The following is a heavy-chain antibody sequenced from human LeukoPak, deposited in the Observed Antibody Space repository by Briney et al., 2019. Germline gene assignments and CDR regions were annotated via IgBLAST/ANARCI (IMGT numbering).Heavy chain of an antibody. CDR3: ARDLVAGRGPAMWAFDI. J-gene: IGHJ3*02. V-gene: IGHV1-69*13. Sequence: ASVKVSCKASGGTFSSYAISWVRQAPGQGLEWMGGIIPIFGTANYAQKFQGRVTITADESTSTAYMELSSLRSEDTAVYYCARDLVAGRGPAMWAFDIWGQGTMVTVS. CDR2: IIPIFGTA. CDR1: GGTFSSYA. D-gene: IGHD6-19*01.